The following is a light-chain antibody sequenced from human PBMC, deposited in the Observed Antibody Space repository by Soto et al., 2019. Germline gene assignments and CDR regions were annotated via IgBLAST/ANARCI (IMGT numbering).Light chain of an antibody. V-gene: IGKV3-20*01. J-gene: IGKJ2*01. CDR3: HHYGFSQDT. CDR2: DAS. Sequence: EIVLTQSPGTLSLSPGQGATLSCRASQSVPRNYLAWYQQKVGQAPRLLIYDASSRAAGLPERFSGSGSVTDFTLTISRLEPEDFAVYYCHHYGFSQDTFGQGTKVELK. CDR1: QSVPRNY.